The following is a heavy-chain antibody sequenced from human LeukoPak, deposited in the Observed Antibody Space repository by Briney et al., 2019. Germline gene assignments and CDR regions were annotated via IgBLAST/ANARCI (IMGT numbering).Heavy chain of an antibody. Sequence: GGSLRLSCAASGFTFSSYVMHGVRQAPGEGVEWVSAISGSGGSTYYADSVKGRFTISRDNSKNTLYLQMNSLRAEDTAVYYCAKDRIAVAPYYFDYWGQGTLVTVSS. CDR3: AKDRIAVAPYYFDY. CDR1: GFTFSSYV. J-gene: IGHJ4*02. V-gene: IGHV3-23*01. CDR2: ISGSGGST. D-gene: IGHD6-19*01.